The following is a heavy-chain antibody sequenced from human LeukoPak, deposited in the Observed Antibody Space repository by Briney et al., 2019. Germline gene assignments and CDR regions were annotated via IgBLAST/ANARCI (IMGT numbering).Heavy chain of an antibody. Sequence: GGSLRLSCAASGFTISSYYMSWVRQAPGKGLEWVSGISWNSGGIGYADSVKGRFTISRDNAKKSLYLQMNSLRAEDTALYYCAKDFYRAVAGSIGFWGQGILVTVSS. D-gene: IGHD6-19*01. CDR3: AKDFYRAVAGSIGF. CDR1: GFTISSYY. V-gene: IGHV3-9*01. CDR2: ISWNSGGI. J-gene: IGHJ4*02.